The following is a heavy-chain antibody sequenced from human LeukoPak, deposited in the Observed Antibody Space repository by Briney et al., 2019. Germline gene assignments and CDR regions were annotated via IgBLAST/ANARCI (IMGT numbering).Heavy chain of an antibody. CDR1: GFTFSSYS. V-gene: IGHV3-21*01. J-gene: IGHJ4*02. CDR3: ARFATFGGVIFYMDY. CDR2: ISSSSSYI. Sequence: PGGSLRLSCAASGFTFSSYSMNWLRQAPGKGLEWVSSISSSSSYIYYADSVKGRSTISRDNAKNSLYLQMNSLRAEDTAVYYCARFATFGGVIFYMDYWGQGTLVTVSS. D-gene: IGHD3-16*02.